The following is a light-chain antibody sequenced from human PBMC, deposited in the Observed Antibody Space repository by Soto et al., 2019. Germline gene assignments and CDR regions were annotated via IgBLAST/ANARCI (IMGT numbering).Light chain of an antibody. J-gene: IGKJ2*01. V-gene: IGKV1-33*01. CDR1: HDISNF. CDR3: QQYDNDPPNT. CDR2: DAS. Sequence: DLQVTQSPSSLSASVGESITITCQTSHDISNFLNWYQQKPGKVPKLLIYDASKLEAGVLSRFSGSGSEKDFTFTITSLQAEDFATYYSQQYDNDPPNTVGQGTNVEVK.